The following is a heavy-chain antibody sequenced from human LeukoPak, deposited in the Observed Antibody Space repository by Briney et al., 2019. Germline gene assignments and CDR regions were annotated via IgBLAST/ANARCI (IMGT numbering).Heavy chain of an antibody. J-gene: IGHJ4*02. CDR2: ITDSGSAT. CDR3: AKLTSGWFEDY. CDR1: GFTFDSYG. Sequence: GGSLRLSCAVSGFTFDSYGMTWVRQAPGKGLEWVSAITDSGSATFYADSVKGRFIISRDSSKNTLYLQMSSLRAEDTAVYYCAKLTSGWFEDYWGQGTLVTVSS. D-gene: IGHD6-19*01. V-gene: IGHV3-23*01.